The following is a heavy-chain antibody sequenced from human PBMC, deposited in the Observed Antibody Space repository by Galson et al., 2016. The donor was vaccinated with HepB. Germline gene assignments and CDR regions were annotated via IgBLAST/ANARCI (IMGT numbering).Heavy chain of an antibody. Sequence: SLRLSCATSGFTFSAFGMTWVRQAPGKGLEWVSSIHKNADQVFYADSVKGRFTISRDNSKNTLFLEMNSLRAEDTALYYCARDQCGSYCPGSRGRGTRVTVSS. CDR3: ARDQCGSYCPGS. J-gene: IGHJ4*02. CDR1: GFTFSAFG. D-gene: IGHD1-26*01. V-gene: IGHV3-23*01. CDR2: IHKNADQV.